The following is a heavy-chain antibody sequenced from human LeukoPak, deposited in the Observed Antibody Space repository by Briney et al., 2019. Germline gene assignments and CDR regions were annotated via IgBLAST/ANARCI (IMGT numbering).Heavy chain of an antibody. Sequence: SETLSLTCSVSGGSIVSSTFYWGWVRQPPGKGLEWIGIIHHSGSTYYNSSLKSRVTISVDTSKNTLSLKLNSVTAADTAVYYCARENWRDGYVGSKWGQGTLVTVSS. CDR3: ARENWRDGYVGSK. J-gene: IGHJ4*02. D-gene: IGHD5-24*01. CDR2: IHHSGST. CDR1: GGSIVSSTFY. V-gene: IGHV4-39*07.